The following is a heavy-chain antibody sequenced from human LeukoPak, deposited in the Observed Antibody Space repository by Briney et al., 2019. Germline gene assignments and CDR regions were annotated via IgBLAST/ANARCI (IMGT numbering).Heavy chain of an antibody. CDR2: IYYSGST. D-gene: IGHD2-2*01. V-gene: IGHV4-59*08. CDR1: GGSISSYY. Sequence: SETLSLTCTVSGGSISSYYWSWIRQPPGKGLEWIGYIYYSGSTNYNPSLKSRVTISVDTSKNQFSLKLSSVTAADTAVYYSARAPRDRGYCGATSCFEYMDVWGRGTTVTISS. CDR3: ARAPRDRGYCGATSCFEYMDV. J-gene: IGHJ6*03.